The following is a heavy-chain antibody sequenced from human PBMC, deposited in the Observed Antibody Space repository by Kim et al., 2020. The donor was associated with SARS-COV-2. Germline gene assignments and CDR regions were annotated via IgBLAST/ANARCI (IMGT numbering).Heavy chain of an antibody. CDR1: GFTFSSYA. CDR2: ISYDGSNK. Sequence: GGSLRLSCAASGFTFSSYAMHWVRQAPGKGLEWVAVISYDGSNKYYADSVKGRFTISRDNSKNTLYLQMNSLRAEDTAVYYCARTPELDFYDILTGPSGGNYYGMDVWGQGTTVTVSS. J-gene: IGHJ6*02. CDR3: ARTPELDFYDILTGPSGGNYYGMDV. D-gene: IGHD3-9*01. V-gene: IGHV3-30*04.